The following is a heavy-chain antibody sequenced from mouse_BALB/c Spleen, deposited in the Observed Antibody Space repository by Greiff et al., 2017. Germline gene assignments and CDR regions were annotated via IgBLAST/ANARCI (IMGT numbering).Heavy chain of an antibody. V-gene: IGHV5-17*02. J-gene: IGHJ2*01. D-gene: IGHD2-3*01. CDR3: ARSAGYYVFDY. CDR2: ISSGSSTI. Sequence: VQLKESGGGLVQPGGSRKLSCAASGFTFSSFGMHWVRQAPEKGLEWVAYISSGSSTIYYADTVKGRFTISRDNPKNTLFLQMTSLRSEDTAMYYCARSAGYYVFDYWGQGTTLTVSS. CDR1: GFTFSSFG.